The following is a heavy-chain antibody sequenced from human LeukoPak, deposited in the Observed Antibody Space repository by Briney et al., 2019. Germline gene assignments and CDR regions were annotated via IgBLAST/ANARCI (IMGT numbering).Heavy chain of an antibody. J-gene: IGHJ2*01. CDR2: IYSGGST. V-gene: IGHV3-53*01. Sequence: GGSLRLSCAASGFTVSSNYMSWVRQAPGKGLEWVSVIYSGGSTYYADSVKGRFTISRDNSKNTLYLQMNSLRAEDTAVYHCARSYSYGPPGYFDLWGRGTLVTVSS. CDR3: ARSYSYGPPGYFDL. CDR1: GFTVSSNY. D-gene: IGHD5-18*01.